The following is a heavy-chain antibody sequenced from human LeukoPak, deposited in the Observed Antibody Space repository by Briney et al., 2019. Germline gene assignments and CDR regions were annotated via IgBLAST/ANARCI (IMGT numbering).Heavy chain of an antibody. Sequence: GGSLRLSCAASGLTFSSYAMSWVRQAPGKGLEWVSAISGSGGSTYYADSVKGRFSISRDNSKNTLYLQMNSLRAEDTAVYYCANDRGSSWYQSDAYDIWGQGTMVTVSS. CDR1: GLTFSSYA. J-gene: IGHJ3*02. V-gene: IGHV3-23*01. CDR3: ANDRGSSWYQSDAYDI. CDR2: ISGSGGST. D-gene: IGHD6-13*01.